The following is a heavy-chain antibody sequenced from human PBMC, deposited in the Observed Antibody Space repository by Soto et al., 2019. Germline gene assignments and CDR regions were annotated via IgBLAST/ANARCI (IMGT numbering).Heavy chain of an antibody. CDR1: GGSISSGGYY. V-gene: IGHV4-31*03. CDR3: AREVLH. CDR2: IFYSGST. Sequence: QVQLQESGPGLVQPSQTLSLTCTVSGGSISSGGYYWSWIRQHPGKGLEWIGHIFYSGSTYYSTSFESRVTVAVDAYMYQLSLIINSGTAADEALYYCAREVLHWGQGTLVTVSS. J-gene: IGHJ4*01.